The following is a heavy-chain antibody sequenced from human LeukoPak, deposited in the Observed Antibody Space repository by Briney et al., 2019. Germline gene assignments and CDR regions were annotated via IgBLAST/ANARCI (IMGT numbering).Heavy chain of an antibody. J-gene: IGHJ3*02. V-gene: IGHV3-30-3*01. CDR1: GFTFSSYA. D-gene: IGHD1-26*01. CDR2: ISYDGSNK. CDR3: GKDLGGGSFYGDAFDI. Sequence: GGSLRLSCAASGFTFSSYAMHWVRQAPGKGLEWVAVISYDGSNKYYADSVKGRFTTSRDNSKNTLYLHMSSLRAEDTAVYYCGKDLGGGSFYGDAFDIWAKGQWSPSLQ.